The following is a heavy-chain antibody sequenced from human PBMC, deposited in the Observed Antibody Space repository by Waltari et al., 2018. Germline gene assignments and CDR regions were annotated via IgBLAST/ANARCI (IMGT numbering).Heavy chain of an antibody. CDR3: AREGTLVGAPNPPDY. D-gene: IGHD1-26*01. CDR2: INHSGST. Sequence: QVQLHQWGAGLLKPSETLSLTCAVYGGSFSGYYWSWISQPPGKGLEWIGEINHSGSTNHNPALKSRVTIAVDTSKNQFSLKLSSVTAADTAVYYCAREGTLVGAPNPPDYWGQGTLVTVSS. CDR1: GGSFSGYY. V-gene: IGHV4-34*01. J-gene: IGHJ4*02.